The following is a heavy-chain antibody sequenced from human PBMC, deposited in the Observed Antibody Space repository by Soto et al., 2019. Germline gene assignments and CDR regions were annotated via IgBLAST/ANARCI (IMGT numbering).Heavy chain of an antibody. V-gene: IGHV1-69*01. J-gene: IGHJ2*01. D-gene: IGHD6-6*01. CDR2: IIPIFGTA. Sequence: QVQLVQSGAEVKKPGSSVKVSCKASGGTFSSYAISWVRQAPGQGHEWMGGIIPIFGTANYAQKFQGRVTITADESTSTAYMELSSLRSEDTAVYYCARGSSSSPPLIHWYFDLWGRGTLVTVSS. CDR1: GGTFSSYA. CDR3: ARGSSSSPPLIHWYFDL.